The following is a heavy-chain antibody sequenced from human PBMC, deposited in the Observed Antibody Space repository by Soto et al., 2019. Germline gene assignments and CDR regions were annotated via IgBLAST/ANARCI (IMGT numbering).Heavy chain of an antibody. CDR1: GFTVMNSA. CDR3: VRDRCSSNGCHNVFDM. CDR2: ISSNGGRT. J-gene: IGHJ3*02. D-gene: IGHD2-2*01. Sequence: GWSLTLFCVSSGFTVMNSAIHLDLQAPGKGLQYVSSISSNGGRTYYANSVKDRFTISRDNSKNTLFLQMGSLGVEDMAVYYFVRDRCSSNGCHNVFDMLVHGKMVTVS. V-gene: IGHV3-64*01.